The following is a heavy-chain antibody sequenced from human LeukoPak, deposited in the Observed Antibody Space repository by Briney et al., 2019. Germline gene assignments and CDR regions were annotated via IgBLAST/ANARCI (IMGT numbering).Heavy chain of an antibody. Sequence: SETLSLTCTVSDGSISSGYYWGWRRQPPGEGLEGMVGLWHGGTTYYKPSLNRRGTMLVDTSKKQFYLKLSSVTAADTAVYYCARLTSSWYQDWYFDLWGRGTLVTVSS. J-gene: IGHJ2*01. D-gene: IGHD6-13*01. CDR3: ARLTSSWYQDWYFDL. V-gene: IGHV4-38-2*02. CDR1: DGSISSGYY. CDR2: LWHGGTT.